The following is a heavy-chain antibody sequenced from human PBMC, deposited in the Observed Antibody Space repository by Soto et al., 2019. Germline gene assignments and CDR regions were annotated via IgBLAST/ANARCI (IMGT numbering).Heavy chain of an antibody. Sequence: GGSLRLSCAASGFTFSSYAMSWVRQAPGKGLEWVSAISGSGGSTYYADSVKGRFTISRDNSKNTLYLQMNSLRAEDTAVYYCAKGLLPYYYYYRMDVWGQGTTVTVSS. V-gene: IGHV3-23*01. D-gene: IGHD3-22*01. CDR1: GFTFSSYA. J-gene: IGHJ6*02. CDR2: ISGSGGST. CDR3: AKGLLPYYYYYRMDV.